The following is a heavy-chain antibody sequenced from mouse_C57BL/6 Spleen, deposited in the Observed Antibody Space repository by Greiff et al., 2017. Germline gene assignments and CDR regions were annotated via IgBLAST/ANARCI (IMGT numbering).Heavy chain of an antibody. CDR1: GYTFTSSW. D-gene: IGHD2-5*01. CDR3: ARGGYSNYLYYFDY. Sequence: VQLQQPGAELVRPGSSVKLSCKASGYTFTSSWMHWVKQRPIQGLEWIGNIDPSDSETHYNQKFKDKATLTVDKSSSPAYMQLSSLTSEDSAVYYCARGGYSNYLYYFDYWGQGTTLTVSS. V-gene: IGHV1-52*01. J-gene: IGHJ2*01. CDR2: IDPSDSET.